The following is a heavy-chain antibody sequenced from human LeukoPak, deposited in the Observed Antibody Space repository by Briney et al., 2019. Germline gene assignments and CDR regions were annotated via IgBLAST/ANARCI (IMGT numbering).Heavy chain of an antibody. D-gene: IGHD4-23*01. V-gene: IGHV3-48*03. CDR1: GFTFSSYE. Sequence: GGSLRLSCVASGFTFSSYEMNWVRQAPGKGLEWDSYISDSGSAIYYADSVKGRFTISRDNVKNSLYLQMNSLRAEDTAVYYCARGNGGRGHFDYWGQGALVTVSS. CDR2: ISDSGSAI. J-gene: IGHJ4*02. CDR3: ARGNGGRGHFDY.